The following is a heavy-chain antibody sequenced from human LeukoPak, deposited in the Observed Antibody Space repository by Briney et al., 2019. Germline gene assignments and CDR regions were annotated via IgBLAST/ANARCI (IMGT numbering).Heavy chain of an antibody. V-gene: IGHV3-21*04. CDR2: ISSSSSYI. CDR3: AKEGIAARGGYYGMDV. D-gene: IGHD6-6*01. CDR1: GFIFSNYI. Sequence: GGSLRLSCAASGFIFSNYIMNWVRQAPGKGLEWVSSISSSSSYIYYTDSVKGRFTISRDNAKNSLYLQMNSLRAEDTALYYCAKEGIAARGGYYGMDVWGQGTTVTVSS. J-gene: IGHJ6*02.